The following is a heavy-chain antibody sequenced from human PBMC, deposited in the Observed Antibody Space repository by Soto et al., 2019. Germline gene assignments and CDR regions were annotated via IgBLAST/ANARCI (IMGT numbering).Heavy chain of an antibody. Sequence: QVPLVESGGGVVQPGRSLRLSCAASGFTFSSYAMHWVRQAPGKGLEWVAVISYDGSNKYYADSVKGRFTISRDNSKNTLYLQMNSLRAEDTAVYYCVPNGSGSAEYFQHWGQGTLVTVSS. CDR2: ISYDGSNK. D-gene: IGHD3-10*01. CDR3: VPNGSGSAEYFQH. J-gene: IGHJ1*01. CDR1: GFTFSSYA. V-gene: IGHV3-30-3*01.